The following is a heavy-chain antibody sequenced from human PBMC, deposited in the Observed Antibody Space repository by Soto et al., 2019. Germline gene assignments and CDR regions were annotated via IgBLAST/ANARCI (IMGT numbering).Heavy chain of an antibody. CDR2: MNPNSGNT. J-gene: IGHJ6*02. D-gene: IGHD6-13*01. CDR1: GYTFTSYD. Sequence: TSVKVSCKASGYTFTSYDINWVRQATGQGLEWMGWMNPNSGNTGYAQKFQGRVTMTRNTSISTAYMELSSLRSEDTAVYYCARGLSSSWYAQYYYYYGMDVWGQGTTVTVSS. CDR3: ARGLSSSWYAQYYYYYGMDV. V-gene: IGHV1-8*01.